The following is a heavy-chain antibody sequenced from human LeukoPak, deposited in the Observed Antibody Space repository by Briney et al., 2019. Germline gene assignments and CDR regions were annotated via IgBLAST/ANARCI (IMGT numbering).Heavy chain of an antibody. Sequence: GGSLRLSCAASGFTFSSYSMNWVRQAPGKGLEWVSSISSSSSYIYYADSVKGRFTISRDNAKNSLYLQMNSLRAEDTAVYYCAKDYYDILTGSAMDVWGKGTTVTISS. D-gene: IGHD3-9*01. J-gene: IGHJ6*03. CDR1: GFTFSSYS. CDR2: ISSSSSYI. CDR3: AKDYYDILTGSAMDV. V-gene: IGHV3-21*01.